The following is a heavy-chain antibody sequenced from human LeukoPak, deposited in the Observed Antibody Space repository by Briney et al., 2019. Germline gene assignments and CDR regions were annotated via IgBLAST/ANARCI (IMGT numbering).Heavy chain of an antibody. D-gene: IGHD3-22*01. Sequence: SETLSLTCTVSGGSISSGDYYWSWIRQPPGKGLEWIGYIYYSGSTYYNPSLKSRVTISVDTSKNQFSLKLSSVTAADTAVYYRARGTYYYDSTGYLFDPWGKGTPVTVSS. V-gene: IGHV4-30-4*01. CDR1: GGSISSGDYY. CDR2: IYYSGST. CDR3: ARGTYYYDSTGYLFDP. J-gene: IGHJ5*02.